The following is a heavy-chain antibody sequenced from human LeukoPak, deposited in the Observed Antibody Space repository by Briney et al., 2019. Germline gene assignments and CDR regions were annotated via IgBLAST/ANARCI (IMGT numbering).Heavy chain of an antibody. CDR3: AKDCCSNTGLFDY. CDR2: VTVDGGTT. D-gene: IGHD2-2*01. J-gene: IGHJ4*02. CDR1: GLTSSTYA. V-gene: IGHV3-23*01. Sequence: PGGSLRLSCAASGLTSSTYAMSWVRQAPGKGLEWVSTVTVDGGTTYYADSVKGRFTISRDNSKNTLYLQMNSLRTEDTAVYYCAKDCCSNTGLFDYWGQGTRVTVSS.